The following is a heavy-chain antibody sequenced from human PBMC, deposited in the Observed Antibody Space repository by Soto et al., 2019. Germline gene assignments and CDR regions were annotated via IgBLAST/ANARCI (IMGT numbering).Heavy chain of an antibody. V-gene: IGHV1-69*09. CDR2: INPLSGIP. Sequence: QVQLVQSGAEVKKLESSVKVSCKTSGGTFVRHVISWVRQAPGQGPEWMGKINPLSGIPNYAQKFQDRVTFTADTDSSTAYMELSSLRSDDTAVYYCAAPACAATWCSPSHNLDHWGQGTLVTVSS. CDR1: GGTFVRHV. CDR3: AAPACAATWCSPSHNLDH. D-gene: IGHD2-2*01. J-gene: IGHJ4*02.